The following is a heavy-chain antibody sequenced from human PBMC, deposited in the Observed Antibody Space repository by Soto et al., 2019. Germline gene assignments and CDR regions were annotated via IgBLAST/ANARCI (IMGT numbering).Heavy chain of an antibody. V-gene: IGHV1-18*04. CDR1: GYTFTSYG. Sequence: ASVKVSCKASGYTFTSYGISWVRQAPGQGLEWMGWISAYNGNTNYAQKLQGRVTMTTDTSTSTAYMELRSLRSEDTAVYYCARGKGMEENYYYYGLDIWGQGTTVTVSS. D-gene: IGHD1-1*01. CDR2: ISAYNGNT. CDR3: ARGKGMEENYYYYGLDI. J-gene: IGHJ6*02.